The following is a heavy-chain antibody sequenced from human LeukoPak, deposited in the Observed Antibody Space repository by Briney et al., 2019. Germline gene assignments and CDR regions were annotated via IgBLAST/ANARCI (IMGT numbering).Heavy chain of an antibody. D-gene: IGHD3-22*01. J-gene: IGHJ4*02. CDR1: GFTFSSYE. Sequence: GGSLRLSCAASGFTFSSYEMNWVRQAPGKGLEWVSYISSSGSTIYYADSVKGRFTISRDNAKNSLYLQMNSLRAEDTAVYYCARVPIRGYYSDYWGQGTLVTVSS. V-gene: IGHV3-48*03. CDR3: ARVPIRGYYSDY. CDR2: ISSSGSTI.